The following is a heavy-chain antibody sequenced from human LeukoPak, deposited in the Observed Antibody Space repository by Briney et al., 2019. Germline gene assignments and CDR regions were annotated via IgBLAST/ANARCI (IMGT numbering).Heavy chain of an antibody. Sequence: SSETLSLTCVVYGGSFSGYYWSWIRQPPGKGLEWIGEINHSGSTNYNPSLKSRVTISVDTSKNQFSLKLSSVTAADTAVYYCASAGNYYYYGMDVWGQGTTVTVSS. CDR1: GGSFSGYY. J-gene: IGHJ6*02. CDR2: INHSGST. D-gene: IGHD1-1*01. V-gene: IGHV4-34*01. CDR3: ASAGNYYYYGMDV.